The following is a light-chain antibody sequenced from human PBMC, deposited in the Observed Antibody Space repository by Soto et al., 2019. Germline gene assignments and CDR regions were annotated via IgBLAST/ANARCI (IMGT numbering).Light chain of an antibody. Sequence: RATINCKSSQSVLYSSTNKNYLAWYQQKPGQPPKLLISWASTRESGVPDRFSGSGSGTDFTLTISSLQAEDVAVYYCQQYDSAPWTFGQGTKVDIK. V-gene: IGKV4-1*01. CDR2: WAS. J-gene: IGKJ1*01. CDR1: QSVLYSSTNKNY. CDR3: QQYDSAPWT.